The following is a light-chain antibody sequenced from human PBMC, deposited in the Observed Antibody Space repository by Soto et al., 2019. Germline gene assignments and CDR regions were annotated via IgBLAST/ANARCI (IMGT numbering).Light chain of an antibody. J-gene: IGKJ2*03. CDR2: ATS. CDR3: QQYCNSPRYS. Sequence: EIVLTQSPGTLSLSPGESVTLSCRASQSVNSFYLAWYQQKPGQAPRLVIDATSSRATGIPDRFSGSGSGTDFTLTISRLEPEDFAVYYCQQYCNSPRYSFGQGTRLEI. CDR1: QSVNSFY. V-gene: IGKV3-20*01.